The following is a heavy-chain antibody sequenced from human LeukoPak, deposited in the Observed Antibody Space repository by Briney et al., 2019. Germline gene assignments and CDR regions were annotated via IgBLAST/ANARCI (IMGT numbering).Heavy chain of an antibody. D-gene: IGHD2-15*01. V-gene: IGHV3-23*01. CDR2: LTASGTDINT. J-gene: IGHJ4*02. Sequence: GGSLRLSCAASGFTFSSMSWVRQAPGKGLEWVSALTASGTDINTYYADSVKGRFTISRDSSKNTLYLQMNSLRAEDTAVYYCAKDIESLDYWGQGTLVTVSS. CDR1: GFTFSS. CDR3: AKDIESLDY.